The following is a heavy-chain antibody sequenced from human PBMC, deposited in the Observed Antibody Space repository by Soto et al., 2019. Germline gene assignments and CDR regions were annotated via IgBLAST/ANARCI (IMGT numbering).Heavy chain of an antibody. CDR3: AHIRLGSPYFDY. CDR1: GFAFSTSGVG. V-gene: IGHV2-5*01. Sequence: QITLTESGPTLVKPTQTLTLTCNFSGFAFSTSGVGVGWIRQPPGKALEWLALIYWNDNQRYSPSLKSRLTISADTSRNRVVLPMTNMDPVDTATYYCAHIRLGSPYFDYWGQGTLVAVSS. CDR2: IYWNDNQ. D-gene: IGHD5-12*01. J-gene: IGHJ4*02.